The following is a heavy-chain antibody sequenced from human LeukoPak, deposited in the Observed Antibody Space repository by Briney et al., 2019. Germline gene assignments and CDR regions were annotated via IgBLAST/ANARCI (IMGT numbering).Heavy chain of an antibody. CDR1: GFTFSSYG. Sequence: GGSLRLSCAASGFTFSSYGMHWARQAPGKGLEWITVVSHDGNNQFYADSVKGRFTISRDNSKNMVYLQTNSLRVEDTAVYYCAREDHYGSGSYPVDWGQGTLVTVSS. V-gene: IGHV3-30*03. D-gene: IGHD3-10*01. CDR3: AREDHYGSGSYPVD. CDR2: VSHDGNNQ. J-gene: IGHJ4*02.